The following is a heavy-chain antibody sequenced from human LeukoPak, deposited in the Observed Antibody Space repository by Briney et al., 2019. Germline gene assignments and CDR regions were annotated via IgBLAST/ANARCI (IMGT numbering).Heavy chain of an antibody. V-gene: IGHV3-23*01. J-gene: IGHJ4*02. CDR1: GFTFSSYA. CDR3: AKEWRFSSSWYQYYFDY. CDR2: ISGSGGST. D-gene: IGHD6-13*01. Sequence: GGSLRLSCAASGFTFSSYAMSWVRQVPGKGLEWVSAISGSGGSTYYADSVKGRFTISRDTSTNTLYLQLNSLRVDDTAVYFCAKEWRFSSSWYQYYFDYWGQGTLVTVSS.